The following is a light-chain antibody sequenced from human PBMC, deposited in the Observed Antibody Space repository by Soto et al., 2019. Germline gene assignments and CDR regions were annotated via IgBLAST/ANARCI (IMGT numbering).Light chain of an antibody. J-gene: IGLJ1*01. CDR1: SSDLGGYNY. CDR3: VSFAGGTYI. CDR2: DIN. V-gene: IGLV2-8*01. Sequence: QSALTQPASVSGSPGQSITISCTGTSSDLGGYNYVSWYQQHPGKAPKLMIYDINRRPPGVPDSLFGYNSGNTSCLTVSGLQAEDVADYYGVSFAGGTYIFSTGSTVT.